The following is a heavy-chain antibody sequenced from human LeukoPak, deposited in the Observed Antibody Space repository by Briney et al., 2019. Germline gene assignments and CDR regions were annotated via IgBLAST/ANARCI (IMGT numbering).Heavy chain of an antibody. CDR1: GGSFSGYY. J-gene: IGHJ4*02. V-gene: IGHV4-34*01. CDR3: ARLDSSSWYYIFDY. CDR2: INHSGST. D-gene: IGHD6-13*01. Sequence: SETLSLTCAVYGGSFSGYYWSWIRQPPGKGLEWIGEINHSGSTNYNPSLKSRVTISVDTSKNQFSLKLSSVTAADTAVYYCARLDSSSWYYIFDYWGQGTLVTVSS.